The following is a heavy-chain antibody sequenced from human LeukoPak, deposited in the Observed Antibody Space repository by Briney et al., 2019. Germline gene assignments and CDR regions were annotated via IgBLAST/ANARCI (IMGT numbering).Heavy chain of an antibody. Sequence: PGGSLRLSCAASGFTFDDYAMHWVRQAPGKGLEWVSLISWDGGSTYYADSVKGRFTISRDNSKNSLYLQMNSLRAEDTALYYCAKDSPRCGGFDYWGQRTLVTVSS. D-gene: IGHD3-10*01. V-gene: IGHV3-43D*03. CDR1: GFTFDDYA. CDR3: AKDSPRCGGFDY. CDR2: ISWDGGST. J-gene: IGHJ4*02.